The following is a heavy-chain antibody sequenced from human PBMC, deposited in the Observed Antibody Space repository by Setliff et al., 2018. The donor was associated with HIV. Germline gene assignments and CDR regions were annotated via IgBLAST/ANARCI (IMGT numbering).Heavy chain of an antibody. CDR1: GYSISSGYY. V-gene: IGHV4-38-2*01. CDR2: IYHSGST. D-gene: IGHD3-10*01. CDR3: ASSALWFGELLGLGAFDI. Sequence: SETLSLTCAVSGYSISSGYYWGWIRQPPGKGLEWIGSIYHSGSTYYNPSLKSRVTISVDTSKNQFSLRLSSVTAADTAVYYCASSALWFGELLGLGAFDIWGQGTMVTVSS. J-gene: IGHJ3*02.